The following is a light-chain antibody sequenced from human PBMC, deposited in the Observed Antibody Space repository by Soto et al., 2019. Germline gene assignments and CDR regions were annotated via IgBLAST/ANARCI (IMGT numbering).Light chain of an antibody. Sequence: QAVLPQSHSASASLGASVKLTFTLSSGHSTYAIAWHQHQPEKGPRCLMRLNSDGSHTKRDGIPDRFSGSSSGAERYLTISGLQSEDEADYYWQTWATGFQLFGGGTKLTVL. J-gene: IGLJ3*02. V-gene: IGLV4-69*01. CDR3: QTWATGFQL. CDR1: SGHSTYA. CDR2: LNSDGSH.